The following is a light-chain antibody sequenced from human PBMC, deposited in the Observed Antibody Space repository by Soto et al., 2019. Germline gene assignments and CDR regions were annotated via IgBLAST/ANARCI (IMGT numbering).Light chain of an antibody. Sequence: QSALTEPASVSGSPGQSITISCTGTSSDVGGYHYVSWYQQHPGKAPKLMIYYVSNRPSGVSNRFSGSKSGNTDSLTISGLQAEDEADYYCRSYTSSSFDVFGTGTKVTVL. CDR3: RSYTSSSFDV. CDR1: SSDVGGYHY. V-gene: IGLV2-14*01. J-gene: IGLJ1*01. CDR2: YVS.